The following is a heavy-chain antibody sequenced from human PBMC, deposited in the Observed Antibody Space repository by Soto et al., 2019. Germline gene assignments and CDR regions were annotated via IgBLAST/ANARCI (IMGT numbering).Heavy chain of an antibody. V-gene: IGHV1-69*10. CDR1: GGTFSSYA. D-gene: IGHD4-17*01. CDR3: ARGNYGGNYYYGMDV. J-gene: IGHJ6*02. Sequence: ASVKVSCKASGGTFSSYAISWVRQAPGQGLEWMGGIIPILGIANYAQKFQGRVTITADKSTSTAYMELSSLRSEDTAVYYCARGNYGGNYYYGMDVWGQGPTVTVSS. CDR2: IIPILGIA.